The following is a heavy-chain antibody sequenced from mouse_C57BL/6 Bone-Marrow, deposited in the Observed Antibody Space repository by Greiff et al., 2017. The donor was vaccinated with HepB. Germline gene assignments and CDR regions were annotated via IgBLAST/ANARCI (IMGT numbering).Heavy chain of an antibody. CDR3: ARAVYRSYVWFAY. D-gene: IGHD1-1*01. CDR2: IWSGGST. J-gene: IGHJ3*01. V-gene: IGHV2-2*01. Sequence: QVQLKQSGPGLVQPSKTLSITCTVSGFSFTSYGVHWVRQSPGKGLEWLGVIWSGGSTDYNAAFISRLSISKDNAKSQVFSKMNSLQADDTAIYYCARAVYRSYVWFAYWGQGTLVTVSA. CDR1: GFSFTSYG.